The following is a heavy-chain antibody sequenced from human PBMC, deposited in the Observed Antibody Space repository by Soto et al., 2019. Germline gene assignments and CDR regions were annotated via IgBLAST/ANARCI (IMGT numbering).Heavy chain of an antibody. CDR2: INAGNGNT. J-gene: IGHJ3*02. CDR3: ARGAMIVVGRDAFDI. V-gene: IGHV1-3*01. CDR1: GYTFTSYA. Sequence: QVQLGQSGAEVKKPGASVKVSCKASGYTFTSYAMHWVRQAPGQRLEWMGWINAGNGNTKYSQKFQGRVTITRDTSASTAYMELSSLRSEDTAVYYCARGAMIVVGRDAFDIWGQGTMVTVSS. D-gene: IGHD3-22*01.